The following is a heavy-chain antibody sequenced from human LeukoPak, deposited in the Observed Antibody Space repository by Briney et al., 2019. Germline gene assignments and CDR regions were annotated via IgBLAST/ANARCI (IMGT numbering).Heavy chain of an antibody. D-gene: IGHD3-22*01. CDR3: ARAQYVDISGFYPGY. J-gene: IGHJ4*02. CDR2: INHSGST. Sequence: PSETLSLTCAVYGGSFSGYYWNWIRQPPGKGLEWIGEINHSGSTNYNPSLRGRVTISVDTSKSQFSLKLSSVTAADTAVYYCARAQYVDISGFYPGYWGQGTLVTVSS. CDR1: GGSFSGYY. V-gene: IGHV4-34*01.